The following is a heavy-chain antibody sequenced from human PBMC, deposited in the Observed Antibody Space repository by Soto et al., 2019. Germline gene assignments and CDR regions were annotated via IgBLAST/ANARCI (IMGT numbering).Heavy chain of an antibody. Sequence: GGSLRLSCAASGFTFSSYGMHWVRQAPGKGLEWVAVISYDGSNKYYADSVKGRFTISRDNSKNTLYLQMNSLRAEDTAVYYCAKDPGSSSIYSDYWGQGTLVTVSS. CDR2: ISYDGSNK. D-gene: IGHD6-6*01. CDR3: AKDPGSSSIYSDY. J-gene: IGHJ4*02. CDR1: GFTFSSYG. V-gene: IGHV3-30*18.